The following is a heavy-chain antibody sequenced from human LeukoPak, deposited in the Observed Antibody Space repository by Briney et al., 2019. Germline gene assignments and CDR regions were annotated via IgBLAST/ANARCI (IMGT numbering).Heavy chain of an antibody. V-gene: IGHV3-7*01. D-gene: IGHD5-12*01. CDR1: GFTFRSYW. CDR2: INQGGSVK. CDR3: ARVGYSGWNLEY. J-gene: IGHJ4*02. Sequence: GGSLRLSCAASGFTFRSYWMSWVRQAPGKGLGWVANINQGGSVKYYVDSVKGRFTISRDDAKNSLYVQMNSLRDEDTAVYYCARVGYSGWNLEYWGQGTLVTVSS.